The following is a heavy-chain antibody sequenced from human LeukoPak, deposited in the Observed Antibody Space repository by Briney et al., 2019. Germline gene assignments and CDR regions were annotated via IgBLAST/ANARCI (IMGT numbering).Heavy chain of an antibody. CDR3: ARGEDIVATTSGYYYGMDV. CDR1: GYTFMSHG. J-gene: IGHJ6*02. CDR2: ISTYNGNT. Sequence: ASVKVSCKAYGYTFMSHGISWVRQAPGQGLEWMGWISTYNGNTNYAQKLQGRVTMTTDTSTSTAYMELRSLRSDDTAVYYCARGEDIVATTSGYYYGMDVWGQGTTVTVSS. V-gene: IGHV1-18*01. D-gene: IGHD5-12*01.